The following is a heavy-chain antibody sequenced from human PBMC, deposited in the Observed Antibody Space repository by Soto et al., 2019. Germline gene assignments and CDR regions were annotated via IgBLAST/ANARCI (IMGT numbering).Heavy chain of an antibody. CDR1: GFTVNSNY. Sequence: EVQVLATGGGLIQPGGSLRLSCAASGFTVNSNYMSWVRQAPGEGLQWVSITNTGGTTYYADCVKGRFTVSSDNSKNLLLLQMSSQRAEDTSVYYCAKGDGFILAVWGQGTTVRVSS. CDR3: AKGDGFILAV. J-gene: IGHJ6*02. V-gene: IGHV3-53*02. CDR2: TNTGGTT. D-gene: IGHD1-26*01.